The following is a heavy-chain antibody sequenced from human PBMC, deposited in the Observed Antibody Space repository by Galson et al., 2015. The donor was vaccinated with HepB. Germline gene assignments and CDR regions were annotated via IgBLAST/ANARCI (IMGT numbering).Heavy chain of an antibody. D-gene: IGHD4-17*01. CDR2: INPGGSTI. V-gene: IGHV3-74*01. J-gene: IGHJ3*02. CDR1: EFTFRNYW. Sequence: SLRLSCAASEFTFRNYWLHWVRQAPGEGLVWVSRINPGGSTINYADSVKGRFTISRDDAKNTLYLQMNSLRAEDTAVYYCAKIVTVTTRGAFDIWGQGTMVTVSS. CDR3: AKIVTVTTRGAFDI.